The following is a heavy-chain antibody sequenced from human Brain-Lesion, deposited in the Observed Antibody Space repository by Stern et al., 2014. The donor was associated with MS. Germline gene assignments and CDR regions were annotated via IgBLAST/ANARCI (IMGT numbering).Heavy chain of an antibody. V-gene: IGHV4-4*02. D-gene: IGHD1-14*01. CDR1: GGSISSSNW. Sequence: VQLVESGPGLVKPSGTLSLTCAVSGGSISSSNWWSWVRQSPGKGLEWIGEIYHSGGTKYSPSFESRVIISVDKSKNQFSLKLSYVTAADTAVYYCARELPDLNAFDIWGQGTMDTVS. CDR3: ARELPDLNAFDI. J-gene: IGHJ3*02. CDR2: IYHSGGT.